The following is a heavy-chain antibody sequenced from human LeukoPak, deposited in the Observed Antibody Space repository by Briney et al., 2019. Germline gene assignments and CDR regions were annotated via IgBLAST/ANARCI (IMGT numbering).Heavy chain of an antibody. J-gene: IGHJ4*02. CDR3: ARVRGDYYLDY. D-gene: IGHD3-16*01. V-gene: IGHV3-23*01. Sequence: PGGSLRLSCAASGFTFRTYGMSWVRQAPGKGLEWVSAIGSGGTTYYTDSVKGRFTISRDNSKTTLYLQMSSLRAEDTAVYNCARVRGDYYLDYWGQGTLVTVSS. CDR1: GFTFRTYG. CDR2: IGSGGTT.